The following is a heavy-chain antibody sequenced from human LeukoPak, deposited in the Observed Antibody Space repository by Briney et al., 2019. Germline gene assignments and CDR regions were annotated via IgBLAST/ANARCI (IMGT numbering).Heavy chain of an antibody. Sequence: SETLSLTCTVSGGSVSSADYYWSWIRHPPGKTLEWIGYIYHTGSNNYKYSLKSRVTISLDTSKNQFSLNLNSVTAADTAVYYCARGGEIIVGATHFDPWGQGTLVTVSS. CDR1: GGSVSSADYY. CDR2: IYHTGSN. D-gene: IGHD1-26*01. CDR3: ARGGEIIVGATHFDP. V-gene: IGHV4-61*08. J-gene: IGHJ5*02.